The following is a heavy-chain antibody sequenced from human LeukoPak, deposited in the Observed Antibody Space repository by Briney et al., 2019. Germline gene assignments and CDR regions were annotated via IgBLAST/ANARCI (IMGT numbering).Heavy chain of an antibody. CDR3: AREGSYFDY. J-gene: IGHJ4*02. CDR1: GDRVSSNSAA. V-gene: IGHV6-1*01. Sequence: SQTLSLTCAISGDRVSSNSAAWNWIRQSPSRGLEWLGRTYYRSDWYSDYAVSVKSRVSITPDTDKNQFSLQLNSVTPEDTAIYYCAREGSYFDYWGQGTLVTVSS. CDR2: TYYRSDWYS.